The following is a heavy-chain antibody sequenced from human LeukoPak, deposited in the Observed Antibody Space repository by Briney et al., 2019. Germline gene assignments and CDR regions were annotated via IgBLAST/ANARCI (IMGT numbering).Heavy chain of an antibody. D-gene: IGHD3-9*01. Sequence: PSETLSLTCTVSGGSITSNSHHWDWIRQAPGKGLEWIGNIYYSGTTSYNPSLQSRVSTSVDTSKNQFSLRLRSVTAADTAVYYCARRGDILTDYAFDYWGQGTLVTVSS. CDR2: IYYSGTT. J-gene: IGHJ4*02. CDR3: ARRGDILTDYAFDY. V-gene: IGHV4-39*01. CDR1: GGSITSNSHH.